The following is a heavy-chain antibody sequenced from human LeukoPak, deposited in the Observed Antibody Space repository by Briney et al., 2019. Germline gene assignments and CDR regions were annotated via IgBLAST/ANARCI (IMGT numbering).Heavy chain of an antibody. Sequence: GGSLRLSCAASGFTFSSYSMNWVRQAPGKGLEWVSSISSSSSYIYYADSVKGRFTISRDNAKNSLYLQMSSLRVEDTAVYYFPRDRYRSPPFVFDYGGQEPLVTVSS. CDR2: ISSSSSYI. V-gene: IGHV3-21*01. CDR1: GFTFSSYS. D-gene: IGHD1-14*01. J-gene: IGHJ4*02. CDR3: PRDRYRSPPFVFDY.